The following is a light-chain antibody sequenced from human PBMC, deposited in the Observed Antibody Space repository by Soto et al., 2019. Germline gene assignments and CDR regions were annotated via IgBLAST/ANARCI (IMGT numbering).Light chain of an antibody. CDR1: QSISSW. CDR3: QQYNSYWT. CDR2: KAS. V-gene: IGKV1-5*03. Sequence: DIQMTQSPSTLSASVGDRVTITCRASQSISSWLAWYQQKPGQAPKLLIYKASSLESGVPSRFSGSGSGTEFTLTISSLQPDDFASYYCQQYNSYWTFGQGTKLEIK. J-gene: IGKJ2*01.